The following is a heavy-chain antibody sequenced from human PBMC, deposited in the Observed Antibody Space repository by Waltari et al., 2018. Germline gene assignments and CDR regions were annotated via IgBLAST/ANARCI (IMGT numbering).Heavy chain of an antibody. CDR3: ASMGVGYSYGFHAFDI. CDR2: INPNSGGT. V-gene: IGHV1-2*06. CDR1: GYTFTGYY. Sequence: QVQLVQSGAEVKKPGASVKVSCKASGYTFTGYYMHLVRQAHEQGLEWMGRINPNSGGTNYAQKFQGRVTMTRDTSISTAYMELSRLRSDDTAVYYCASMGVGYSYGFHAFDIWGQGTMVTVSS. J-gene: IGHJ3*02. D-gene: IGHD5-18*01.